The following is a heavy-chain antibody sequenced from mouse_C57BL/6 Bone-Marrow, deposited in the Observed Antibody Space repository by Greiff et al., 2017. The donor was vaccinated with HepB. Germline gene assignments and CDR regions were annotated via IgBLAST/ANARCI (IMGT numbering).Heavy chain of an antibody. V-gene: IGHV1-55*01. Sequence: QVQLKQPGAELVKPGASVKMSCKASGYTFTSYWITWVKQRPGQGPEWIGDIYPGSGSTNYNEKFKSKATLTVDTSSSTAYMQLSSLTSEDSAVYYCARHGSIFDYWGQGTTLTVSS. CDR2: IYPGSGST. J-gene: IGHJ2*01. CDR3: ARHGSIFDY. D-gene: IGHD1-1*01. CDR1: GYTFTSYW.